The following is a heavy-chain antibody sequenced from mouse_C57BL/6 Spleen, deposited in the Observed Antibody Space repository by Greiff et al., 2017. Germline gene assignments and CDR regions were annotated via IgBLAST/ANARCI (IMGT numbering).Heavy chain of an antibody. CDR3: RKGGYGYDVEVPYAMDY. Sequence: EVQLQQSGAELVRPGASVKLSCTASGFNIKDYYMHWVKQRPEQGLAWIGRIDPEDGDTEYAPKFQGKATMAADTSSNTAYLQLSSLTSEDTAVYYCRKGGYGYDVEVPYAMDYWGQGTSVTVSS. CDR1: GFNIKDYY. J-gene: IGHJ4*01. D-gene: IGHD2-2*01. V-gene: IGHV14-1*01. CDR2: IDPEDGDT.